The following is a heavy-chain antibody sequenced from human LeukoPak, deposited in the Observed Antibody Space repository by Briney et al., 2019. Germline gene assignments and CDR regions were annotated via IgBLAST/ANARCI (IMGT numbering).Heavy chain of an antibody. D-gene: IGHD5-18*01. J-gene: IGHJ3*02. CDR3: VTHTGIQLWPDAFDI. Sequence: ASVKVSCKASGYTFTSYDINWLRQATGQGLEWMGWMNPNSGNTGYAQKFQGRVTMTRNTSISTAYMELSSLRSEDTAVYYCVTHTGIQLWPDAFDIWGQGTMVTVSS. CDR1: GYTFTSYD. V-gene: IGHV1-8*01. CDR2: MNPNSGNT.